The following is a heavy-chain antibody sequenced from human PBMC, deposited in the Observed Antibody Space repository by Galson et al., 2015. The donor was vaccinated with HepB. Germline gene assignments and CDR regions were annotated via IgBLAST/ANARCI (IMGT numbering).Heavy chain of an antibody. J-gene: IGHJ6*02. V-gene: IGHV3-11*05. Sequence: SLRLSCAASGFIFSDYYMSWVRQAPGKGLGWVSYVSGSSSYTNYADSVKGRFTISGDNAKNSLYLQMNSLRAEDTAVYYCARDEGYGSRGYYVAVGMDVWGQGTTVTVSS. CDR1: GFIFSDYY. D-gene: IGHD3-22*01. CDR3: ARDEGYGSRGYYVAVGMDV. CDR2: VSGSSSYT.